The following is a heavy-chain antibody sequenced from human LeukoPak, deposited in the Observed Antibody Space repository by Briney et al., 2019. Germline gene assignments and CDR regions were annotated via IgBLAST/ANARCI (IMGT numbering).Heavy chain of an antibody. D-gene: IGHD3-9*01. CDR1: GFTFSIYS. Sequence: GGSLRLSCAASGFTFSIYSMNWVRQAPGKGLEWVSSISSSSSYIHYTDSVKGRFTISSDNAKNSLYLQMNSLTAEDTALYYCAKGLYYDILTGNWFDPWGQGTLVIVSS. V-gene: IGHV3-21*04. CDR2: ISSSSSYI. J-gene: IGHJ5*02. CDR3: AKGLYYDILTGNWFDP.